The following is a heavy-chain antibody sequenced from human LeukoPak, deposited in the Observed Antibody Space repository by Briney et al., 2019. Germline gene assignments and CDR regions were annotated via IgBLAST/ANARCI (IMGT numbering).Heavy chain of an antibody. D-gene: IGHD2-21*01. V-gene: IGHV3-21*01. CDR2: ISSSSSYI. CDR3: ARGRVVVIADDAFDI. CDR1: GFTFSSYS. J-gene: IGHJ3*02. Sequence: GGSLGLSCAASGFTFSSYSMNWVRQAPGKGLEWVSSISSSSSYIYYADSVKGRFTISRDNAKNSLYLQMNSLRAEDTAVYYCARGRVVVIADDAFDIWGQGTMVTVSS.